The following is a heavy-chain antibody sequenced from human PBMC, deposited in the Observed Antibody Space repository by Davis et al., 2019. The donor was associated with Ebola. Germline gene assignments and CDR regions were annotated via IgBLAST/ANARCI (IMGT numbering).Heavy chain of an antibody. CDR3: TKGQGYFLDY. J-gene: IGHJ4*02. CDR2: IYSGGST. CDR1: GFTVSSNY. V-gene: IGHV3-53*05. D-gene: IGHD6-13*01. Sequence: GKSLKISCAASGFTVSSNYMSWVRKAPGKGLEWVSVIYSGGSTYYADSVKGRFTISRDNSKNTLYLQMNTLRVEDTALYYCTKGQGYFLDYWGQGTLVTVSS.